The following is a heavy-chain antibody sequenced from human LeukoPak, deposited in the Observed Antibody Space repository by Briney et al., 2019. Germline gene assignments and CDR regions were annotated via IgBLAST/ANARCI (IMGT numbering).Heavy chain of an antibody. CDR3: ARNGDYDGRGFYYFFDS. CDR1: GFTFTGYW. Sequence: PGGSLRLSCAASGFTFTGYWMSWVRQAPGKGVEWVANIKQDGSEKYYVDSVKGRFTISRDNAKNSLSLQVNRLRAEDTAVYYCARNGDYDGRGFYYFFDSWGQGTLVTVSS. V-gene: IGHV3-7*04. D-gene: IGHD3-22*01. J-gene: IGHJ4*02. CDR2: IKQDGSEK.